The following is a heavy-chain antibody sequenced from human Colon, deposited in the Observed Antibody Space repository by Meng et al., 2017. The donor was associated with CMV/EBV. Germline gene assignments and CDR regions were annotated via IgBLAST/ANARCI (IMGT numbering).Heavy chain of an antibody. CDR3: ARDGGGVGDCSSTSCSQGYYYYGLDV. J-gene: IGHJ6*02. Sequence: GGSLRLSCAVSGFSFRSYSMNWVRQAPGKGLEWISYISSSSSNIYYADSVKGRFTISRDNAKNSLYLQMNSLRAEDTAVYYCARDGGGVGDCSSTSCSQGYYYYGLDVWGQGTTVTVSS. CDR1: GFSFRSYS. V-gene: IGHV3-48*04. D-gene: IGHD2-2*01. CDR2: ISSSSSNI.